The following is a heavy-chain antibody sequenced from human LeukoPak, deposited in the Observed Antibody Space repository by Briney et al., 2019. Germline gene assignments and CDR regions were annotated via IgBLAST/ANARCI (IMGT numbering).Heavy chain of an antibody. Sequence: GGSLRLSCAASGFTFSNYWMSWVRQAPGKGLEWVANIKQDGSENYYVDSVKGRFTISRDNSKNTLYLQMNRLRAEDTAVYYCAKVPLIAAPKHFDYWGQGTLVTVSS. J-gene: IGHJ4*02. CDR3: AKVPLIAAPKHFDY. V-gene: IGHV3-7*03. CDR1: GFTFSNYW. CDR2: IKQDGSEN. D-gene: IGHD6-13*01.